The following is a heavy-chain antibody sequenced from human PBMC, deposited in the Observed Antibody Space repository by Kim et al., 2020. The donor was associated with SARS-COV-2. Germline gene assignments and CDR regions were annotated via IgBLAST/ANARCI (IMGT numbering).Heavy chain of an antibody. D-gene: IGHD5-18*01. J-gene: IGHJ4*02. Sequence: SEKYYVDSVKGRFTISRDNAKNSLYLQMNSLRAEDTAVYYCASGQGQLDYWGQGTLVTVSS. V-gene: IGHV3-7*01. CDR3: ASGQGQLDY. CDR2: SEK.